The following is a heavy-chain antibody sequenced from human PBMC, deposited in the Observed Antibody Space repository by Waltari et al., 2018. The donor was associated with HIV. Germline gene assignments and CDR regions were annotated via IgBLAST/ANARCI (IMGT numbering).Heavy chain of an antibody. D-gene: IGHD3-22*01. Sequence: QVQLQESGPGLVKPSETLSLTCAVSGYSISSGYYWGWIRQPPGKGLEWIGSIYHSGSTYYNPSLKSRVTISVDTSKNQFSLKLSSVTAADTAVYYCARVGTYYYDSSGYYYPFDYWGQGTLVTVSS. CDR1: GYSISSGYY. CDR2: IYHSGST. J-gene: IGHJ4*02. CDR3: ARVGTYYYDSSGYYYPFDY. V-gene: IGHV4-38-2*01.